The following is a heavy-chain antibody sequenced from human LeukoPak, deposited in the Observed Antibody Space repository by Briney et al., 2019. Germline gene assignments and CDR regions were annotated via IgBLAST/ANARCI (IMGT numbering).Heavy chain of an antibody. CDR1: GGSISSYQ. Sequence: KTSETLSLTCTVSGGSISSYQWSWIWQPPGKGLEWIGYMYYSGSTKYNPSLESRVTISGDTSKNQFSLKLISVTAADAAVYYCAGHDYYGSGSYRWGQGTLVTVSS. V-gene: IGHV4-59*08. CDR3: AGHDYYGSGSYR. J-gene: IGHJ5*02. D-gene: IGHD3-10*01. CDR2: MYYSGST.